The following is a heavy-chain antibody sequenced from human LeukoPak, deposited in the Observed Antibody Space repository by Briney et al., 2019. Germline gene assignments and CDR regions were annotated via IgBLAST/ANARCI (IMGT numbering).Heavy chain of an antibody. Sequence: SETLSLTCAVYGGSFSGYYWSWIRQPPGKGLEWIGEINHSGSTNYNPSLKSRVTISVDTSKNQFSLKLSSVTAADTAVYYCARAVGTSRNFFDYWGQGTLVTVSS. CDR2: INHSGST. CDR1: GGSFSGYY. V-gene: IGHV4-34*01. CDR3: ARAVGTSRNFFDY. D-gene: IGHD4-23*01. J-gene: IGHJ4*02.